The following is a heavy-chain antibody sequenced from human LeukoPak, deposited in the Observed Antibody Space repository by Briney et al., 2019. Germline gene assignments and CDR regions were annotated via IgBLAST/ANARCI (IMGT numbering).Heavy chain of an antibody. CDR2: ISGYNGNT. CDR3: ARDVQSGAWQYSFDY. V-gene: IGHV1-18*01. D-gene: IGHD4-17*01. Sequence: ASVKVSCKASGYTFTSYAIIWVRQAPGQGLEWMGWISGYNGNTKYAQKLQGRVTMTTETSTSTAYMELRSLGSDDTAVYYCARDVQSGAWQYSFDYWGQGTLVTVSS. J-gene: IGHJ4*02. CDR1: GYTFTSYA.